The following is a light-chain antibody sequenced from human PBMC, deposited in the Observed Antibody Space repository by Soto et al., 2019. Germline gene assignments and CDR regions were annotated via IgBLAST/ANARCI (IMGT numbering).Light chain of an antibody. J-gene: IGKJ4*01. CDR2: GAS. V-gene: IGKV3-15*01. CDR3: QHFNNWPPELT. CDR1: QSITNN. Sequence: ELVMTQSPATLSVSPGERATLSCRASQSITNNLAWYQQRPGQAPRLLIYGASTRATGVPARFSGSGSGTEFTLTISSLQSEDFATYYCQHFNNWPPELTLGGGTKVDTK.